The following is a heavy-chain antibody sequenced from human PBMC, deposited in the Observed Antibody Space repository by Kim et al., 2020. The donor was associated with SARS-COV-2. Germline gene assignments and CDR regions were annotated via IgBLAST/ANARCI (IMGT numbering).Heavy chain of an antibody. CDR1: GGSISSYY. D-gene: IGHD6-19*01. CDR3: ARGKGSGWYHY. CDR2: GYYSGST. J-gene: IGHJ4*02. V-gene: IGHV4-59*01. Sequence: SETLSLTCTVSGGSISSYYWSWIRHPPGKGLEWIGYGYYSGSTNYNPSLTSRVTISVDTSTNQFSLTLSSVTAADTAVSYCARGKGSGWYHYWGQGTLVTVSS.